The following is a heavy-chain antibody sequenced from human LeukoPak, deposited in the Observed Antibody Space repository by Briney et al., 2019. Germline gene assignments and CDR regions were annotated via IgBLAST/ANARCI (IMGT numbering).Heavy chain of an antibody. CDR1: GFTFSSYS. CDR3: ATPIMYYYDSSGYYHEGYDAFDI. Sequence: GGSLRLSCAASGFTFSSYSMNWVRQAPGKGLEWVAVISYDGSNRYYADSVKGRFTISRDNSKNTLYLQMNSLRAEDTAVYYCATPIMYYYDSSGYYHEGYDAFDIWGQGTMVTVSS. CDR2: ISYDGSNR. V-gene: IGHV3-30*03. J-gene: IGHJ3*02. D-gene: IGHD3-22*01.